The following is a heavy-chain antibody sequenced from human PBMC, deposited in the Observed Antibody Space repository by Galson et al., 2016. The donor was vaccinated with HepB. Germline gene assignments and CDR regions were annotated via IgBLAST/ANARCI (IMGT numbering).Heavy chain of an antibody. Sequence: SLRLSCAASGFTFTSYAMSWVRQAPGKGLEWLSSVSGSGGSTCYADSVRGRFIISRDSSENTLYLQMNTLRGYDTAIYYCAKAGYNSHERNNWFDSWGQGTLVTVSS. CDR3: AKAGYNSHERNNWFDS. V-gene: IGHV3-23*01. CDR2: VSGSGGST. D-gene: IGHD1-20*01. J-gene: IGHJ5*01. CDR1: GFTFTSYA.